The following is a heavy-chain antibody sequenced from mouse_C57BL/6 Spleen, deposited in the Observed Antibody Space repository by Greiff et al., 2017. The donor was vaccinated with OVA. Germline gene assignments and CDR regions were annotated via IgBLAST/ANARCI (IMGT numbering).Heavy chain of an antibody. Sequence: DVKLVESGGGLVQPGGSLKLSCAASGFTFSDYYMYWVRQTPEKRLEWVAYISNGGGSTYYPDTVKGRFTISRDNAKNTLYLQMSRLKSEDTAMYYCARVYDYDAWFAYWGQGTLVTVSA. V-gene: IGHV5-12*01. CDR2: ISNGGGST. J-gene: IGHJ3*01. CDR3: ARVYDYDAWFAY. CDR1: GFTFSDYY. D-gene: IGHD2-4*01.